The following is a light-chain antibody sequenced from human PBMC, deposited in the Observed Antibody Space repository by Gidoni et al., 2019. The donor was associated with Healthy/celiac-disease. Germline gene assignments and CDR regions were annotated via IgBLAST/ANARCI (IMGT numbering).Light chain of an antibody. J-gene: IGKJ3*01. Sequence: EIVMTQSQATLSVSPGERATLSCRASQSVSSNLAWYQQKPGQAPRLLIYVASTRATGIPARFSGSGSGTEFTLTISSLQSEDFAVYYCQQYNNWPPFTFGPGTKVDIK. CDR3: QQYNNWPPFT. V-gene: IGKV3-15*01. CDR1: QSVSSN. CDR2: VAS.